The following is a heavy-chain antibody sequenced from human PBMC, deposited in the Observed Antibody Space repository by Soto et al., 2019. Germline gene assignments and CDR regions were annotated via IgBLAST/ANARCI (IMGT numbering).Heavy chain of an antibody. D-gene: IGHD6-13*01. V-gene: IGHV3-33*06. CDR1: GFTFSSYG. Sequence: QLQMVESGGGVVQPGKSLRLSCAASGFTFSSYGLHWVRQAPGKGLEWVAVIGHDGSEKYYADSVKGRFTISRDNSKSTLSLQMNSLRPEDTAVYYCTKLAAAGPHYFGSDVWGQGTMVTVS. CDR3: TKLAAAGPHYFGSDV. CDR2: IGHDGSEK. J-gene: IGHJ6*02.